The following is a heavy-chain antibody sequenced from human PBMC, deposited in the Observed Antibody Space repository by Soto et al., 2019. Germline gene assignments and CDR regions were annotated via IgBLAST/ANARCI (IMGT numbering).Heavy chain of an antibody. CDR2: IIPIIGII. V-gene: IGHV1-69*08. J-gene: IGHJ5*02. CDR1: GGTFSTYT. Sequence: QVQLVQSGAEVKKPESSVKVSGKASGGTFSTYTITWFRRAPGQGFEGRGRIIPIIGIINYAQKFQGRVTISADKFTGTAYMELTGLRSDDTAVYYCAGDPDSHYNDSHASSYPWGQGTLVTVSS. D-gene: IGHD4-4*01. CDR3: AGDPDSHYNDSHASSYP.